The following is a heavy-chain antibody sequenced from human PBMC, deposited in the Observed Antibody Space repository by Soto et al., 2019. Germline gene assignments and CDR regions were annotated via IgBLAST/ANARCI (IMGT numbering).Heavy chain of an antibody. Sequence: GGSLRLSCAASGITFSKAWMNWVRQSPGKGLEWVGRIKSKTDGGTTDYAAPVKGRFTISRDDSKDTLYLQMNSLKTEDTAVYYCTTDLPTLIPQVDYWGQGTLVTVSS. D-gene: IGHD4-4*01. CDR1: GITFSKAW. CDR2: IKSKTDGGTT. CDR3: TTDLPTLIPQVDY. V-gene: IGHV3-15*01. J-gene: IGHJ4*02.